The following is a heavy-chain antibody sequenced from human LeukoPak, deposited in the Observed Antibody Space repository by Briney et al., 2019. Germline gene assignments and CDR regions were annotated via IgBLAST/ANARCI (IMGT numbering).Heavy chain of an antibody. Sequence: PGGSLRLSCAASGFTFSSYWMSWVRQAPGKGLEWVANIKQDGSEKYYVDSVKGRFTISRDNAKNSLYLQMNSLRAEDTAVYYCARALRGWYGGDAGNDYWGQGTLVTVSS. V-gene: IGHV3-7*01. CDR1: GFTFSSYW. J-gene: IGHJ4*02. CDR3: ARALRGWYGGDAGNDY. D-gene: IGHD6-19*01. CDR2: IKQDGSEK.